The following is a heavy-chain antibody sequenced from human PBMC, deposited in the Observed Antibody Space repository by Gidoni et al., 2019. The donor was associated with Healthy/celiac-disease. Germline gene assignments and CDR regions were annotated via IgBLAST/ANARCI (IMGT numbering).Heavy chain of an antibody. V-gene: IGHV4-59*01. CDR2: IYYSGST. Sequence: WIRQPPGKGLEWIGYIYYSGSTNYNPSLKSRVTISVDTSKNQFSLKLSSVTAADTAVYYCARVSDYDPHFDYWGQGTLVTVSS. J-gene: IGHJ4*02. CDR3: ARVSDYDPHFDY. D-gene: IGHD5-12*01.